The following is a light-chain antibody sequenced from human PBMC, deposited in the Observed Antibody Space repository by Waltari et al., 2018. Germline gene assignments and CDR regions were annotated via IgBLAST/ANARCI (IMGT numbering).Light chain of an antibody. V-gene: IGLV2-23*02. CDR1: STNVGGYTL. CDR3: LSYSGRSDYV. J-gene: IGLJ1*01. CDR2: GVS. Sequence: QSALTQPASVSGSPGQAITISCTGTSTNVGGYTLVSWYRQYPGKAPELMIFGVSDRPSGISNRLSGSKSGNTATLTISGLQAEDEADYYCLSYSGRSDYVFGTGTRV.